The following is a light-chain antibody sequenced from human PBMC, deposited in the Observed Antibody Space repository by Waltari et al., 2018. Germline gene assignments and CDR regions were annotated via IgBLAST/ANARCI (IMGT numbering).Light chain of an antibody. V-gene: IGLV1-36*01. J-gene: IGLJ2*01. Sequence: QSVLTQPPSVSEAPRQRVTISCSGSRSTIGNNVVNWYQQLPGKAPKLLIYYDDLLPSGVSDRFSGSKSGTSASLAISGLQSEDEADYYCSAWDDSLNGPVFGGGTKLTVL. CDR1: RSTIGNNV. CDR2: YDD. CDR3: SAWDDSLNGPV.